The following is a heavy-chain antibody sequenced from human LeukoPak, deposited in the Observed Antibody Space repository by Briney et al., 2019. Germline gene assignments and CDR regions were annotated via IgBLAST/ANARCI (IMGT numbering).Heavy chain of an antibody. D-gene: IGHD6-19*01. V-gene: IGHV4-34*01. CDR1: GGSFSGYY. J-gene: IGHJ4*02. CDR2: INHSGGT. Sequence: SETLSLTCAVYGGSFSGYYWSWIRQPREKGLEWIGEINHSGGTNYNPSLKSRVTISVDTSKNQFSLKLSSVTAADTAVYYCARRLVSGWLRWGQGTLVTVSS. CDR3: ARRLVSGWLR.